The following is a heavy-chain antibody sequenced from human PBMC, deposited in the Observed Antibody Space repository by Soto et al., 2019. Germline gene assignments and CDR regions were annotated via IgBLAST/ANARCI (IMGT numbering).Heavy chain of an antibody. V-gene: IGHV3-74*01. Sequence: EVPLVQSGGGLVQPGGSLRLSCAASGFTLGKYWMHWVRQAPGKGLVWVSRINSDDSSATYADSVKGRFTISRDNAKNTLYLQMNSLRAEDTAVYYCGRSDWVDYWGQGALVTVSS. J-gene: IGHJ4*02. CDR1: GFTLGKYW. CDR3: GRSDWVDY. D-gene: IGHD2-21*01. CDR2: INSDDSSA.